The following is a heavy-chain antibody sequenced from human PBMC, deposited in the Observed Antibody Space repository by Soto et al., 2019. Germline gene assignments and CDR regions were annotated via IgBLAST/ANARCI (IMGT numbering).Heavy chain of an antibody. J-gene: IGHJ4*02. CDR2: IIPIFGTA. V-gene: IGHV1-69*12. CDR3: ARAQGYSGYDGLSN. CDR1: GGTFSSYA. D-gene: IGHD5-12*01. Sequence: QVQLVQSGAEVKKPGSSVKVSCKASGGTFSSYAISWVRQAPGQGLEWMGGIIPIFGTANYAQKLQGRVTITADESTSTAYMELSSLRSEDTAVYYCARAQGYSGYDGLSNWGQGTLVTVSS.